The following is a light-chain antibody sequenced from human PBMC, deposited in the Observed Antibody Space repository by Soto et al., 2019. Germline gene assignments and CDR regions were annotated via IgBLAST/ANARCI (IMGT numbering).Light chain of an antibody. CDR2: EVS. V-gene: IGLV2-14*01. J-gene: IGLJ1*01. CDR3: SSYISSNTPYV. CDR1: SSDVGGHNY. Sequence: QSVLTQPASVSGSPGQSITISCTGTSSDVGGHNYVSWYQQHPGKAPKLMIYEVSNRPSGVSNRFSGSKSGNTASLTISGLQAEVEADYYCSSYISSNTPYVFGSGTKVTVL.